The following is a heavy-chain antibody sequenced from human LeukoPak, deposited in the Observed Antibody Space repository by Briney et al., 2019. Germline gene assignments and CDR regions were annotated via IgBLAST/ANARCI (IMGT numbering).Heavy chain of an antibody. D-gene: IGHD2-2*01. CDR3: ARHAVPAAIWFDP. CDR1: GFPFDNYG. V-gene: IGHV4-39*01. J-gene: IGHJ5*02. Sequence: GSLRLSCAASGFPFDNYGMAWVRQPPGKGLEWIGSIYYSGSTYYNPSLKSRVTISVDTSKNQFSLKLSSVTAADTAVYYCARHAVPAAIWFDPWGQGTLVTVSS. CDR2: IYYSGST.